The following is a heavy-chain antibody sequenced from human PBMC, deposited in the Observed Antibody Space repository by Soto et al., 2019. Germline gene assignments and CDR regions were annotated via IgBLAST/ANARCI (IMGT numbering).Heavy chain of an antibody. D-gene: IGHD5-18*01. CDR1: GFTFSSYG. Sequence: QVQLVESGGGVVQPGRSLRLSCAASGFTFSSYGMHWVRQAPGKGLEWVAVISYDGSNKYYADSVKGRFTISRDNSKNTLYLQMNSLRAEDTAVYYCAKDPSRMYSYGYLYYFDYWGQGTLVTVSS. J-gene: IGHJ4*02. CDR2: ISYDGSNK. CDR3: AKDPSRMYSYGYLYYFDY. V-gene: IGHV3-30*18.